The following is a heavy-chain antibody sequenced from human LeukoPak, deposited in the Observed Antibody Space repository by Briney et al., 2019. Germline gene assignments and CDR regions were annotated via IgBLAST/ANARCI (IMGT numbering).Heavy chain of an antibody. CDR2: IIPIFGTA. D-gene: IGHD1-26*01. Sequence: SVKVSCKASGGTFSSYAISWVRQAPGQGLEWMGRIIPIFGTANYAQKFQGRVTITTDESTSTAYMELSSLRSEDTAVYYCARSGSYRAEYFQHWGQGTLVTVSS. J-gene: IGHJ1*01. CDR1: GGTFSSYA. CDR3: ARSGSYRAEYFQH. V-gene: IGHV1-69*05.